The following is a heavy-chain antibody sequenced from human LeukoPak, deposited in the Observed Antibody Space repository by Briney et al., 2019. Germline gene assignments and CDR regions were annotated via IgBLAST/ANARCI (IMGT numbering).Heavy chain of an antibody. CDR3: ARIGRYYYDSSGYTLFDY. Sequence: ASVKVSCKASGYTFTGYYMHWVRQAPGQGLEWMGWINPNSGGTNYAQKFQGRVTMTRDTSISTAYMELSRLRSDDTAVYYCARIGRYYYDSSGYTLFDYWGQGTLVTVSS. CDR2: INPNSGGT. V-gene: IGHV1-2*02. D-gene: IGHD3-22*01. CDR1: GYTFTGYY. J-gene: IGHJ4*02.